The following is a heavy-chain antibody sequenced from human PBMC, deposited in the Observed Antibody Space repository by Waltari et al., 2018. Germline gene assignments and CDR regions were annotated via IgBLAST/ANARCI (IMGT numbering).Heavy chain of an antibody. CDR2: IKQDGSEI. Sequence: EVQLVESGGDLVQPGGSLRLSCAASGFTLSNHWMTWVRQTPGKGLEVVANIKQDGSEIYYVDSVKGRFTISRDNAKNSLFLQMNSLRAEDTAVYYCARDGRSFDYWGQGTLVTVSS. CDR3: ARDGRSFDY. J-gene: IGHJ4*02. CDR1: GFTLSNHW. D-gene: IGHD3-10*01. V-gene: IGHV3-7*01.